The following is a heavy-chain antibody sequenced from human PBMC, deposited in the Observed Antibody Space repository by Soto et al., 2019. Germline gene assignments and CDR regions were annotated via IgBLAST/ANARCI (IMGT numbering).Heavy chain of an antibody. CDR3: ARIYYYGSGEHNWFDP. Sequence: QVQLVESGGGLVKPGGSLRLSCAASGFTFSDYYMSWIRQAPGRGLEWISYISTSSIYTIYADSVKGRFTISRDNAKNSLYLQMNSLRAEDTAVYYCARIYYYGSGEHNWFDPWGQGTRVTVSS. V-gene: IGHV3-11*05. J-gene: IGHJ5*02. D-gene: IGHD3-10*01. CDR2: ISTSSIYT. CDR1: GFTFSDYY.